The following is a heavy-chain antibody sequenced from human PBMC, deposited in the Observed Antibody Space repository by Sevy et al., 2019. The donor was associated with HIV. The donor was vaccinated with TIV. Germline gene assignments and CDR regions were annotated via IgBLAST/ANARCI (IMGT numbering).Heavy chain of an antibody. V-gene: IGHV4-61*01. Sequence: GSLRLSCIVSGDSVTSSPHYWTWIRQPPGKGLEWIAYIYYTGNTNYNPSLRDRVTISVDISKNQFSLKLSSVTAAETAVYYCARVVGESCSGGTCSGWFDPWGQGTQVTVSS. CDR3: ARVVGESCSGGTCSGWFDP. D-gene: IGHD2-15*01. J-gene: IGHJ5*02. CDR2: IYYTGNT. CDR1: GDSVTSSPHY.